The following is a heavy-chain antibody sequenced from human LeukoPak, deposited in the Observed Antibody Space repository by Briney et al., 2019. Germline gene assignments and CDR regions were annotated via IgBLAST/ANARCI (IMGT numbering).Heavy chain of an antibody. D-gene: IGHD3-22*01. CDR2: IKQDGSEK. V-gene: IGHV3-7*01. J-gene: IGHJ3*02. Sequence: GGSLRLSCAASGFTFSSYSMNWVRQAPGKGLEWVANIKQDGSEKYYVDSVKGRFTISRDNAKNSLYLQMNSLRAEDTAVYYCARAGEHYYDSSGYYTVDAFDIWGQGTMVTVSS. CDR1: GFTFSSYS. CDR3: ARAGEHYYDSSGYYTVDAFDI.